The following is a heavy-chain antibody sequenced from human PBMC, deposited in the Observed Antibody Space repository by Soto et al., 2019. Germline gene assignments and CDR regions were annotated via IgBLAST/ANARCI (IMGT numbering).Heavy chain of an antibody. V-gene: IGHV4-59*01. CDR1: GGSISSYY. Sequence: PAETLSLTCTVSGGSISSYYWIWIRQPPGKGLEWSGYISYSGSTNYNPSLKSRPTISVDTSKNQFSLQLRSVTAADTAVYYCARASPYGDYALDYWGQGTLVTVSS. CDR2: ISYSGST. J-gene: IGHJ4*02. D-gene: IGHD4-17*01. CDR3: ARASPYGDYALDY.